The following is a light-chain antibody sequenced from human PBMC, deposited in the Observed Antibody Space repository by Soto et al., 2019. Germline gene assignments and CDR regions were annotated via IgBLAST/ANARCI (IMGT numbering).Light chain of an antibody. CDR3: CSYAGSSTLV. CDR1: SSDVGNYNL. Sequence: QSVLTQPASVSGSPGQSITISCTGTSSDVGNYNLVSWYQQHPDKAPKLMIYEGSKRPSGVSNRFSGSKSGNTASLTISGLQAEDEADYYCCSYAGSSTLVFGGGTKLTVL. CDR2: EGS. V-gene: IGLV2-23*01. J-gene: IGLJ2*01.